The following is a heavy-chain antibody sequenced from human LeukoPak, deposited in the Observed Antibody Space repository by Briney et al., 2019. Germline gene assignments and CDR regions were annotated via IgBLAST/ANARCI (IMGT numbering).Heavy chain of an antibody. D-gene: IGHD2-15*01. CDR3: AKDVDIVVVVAAEY. V-gene: IGHV3-23*01. J-gene: IGHJ4*02. CDR1: GFTFSSYA. CDR2: ISGSGGST. Sequence: GGSLRLSCAASGFTFSSYAMSWVRQAPGKGLEWVSAISGSGGSTYYADSVKGRFTISRDNSKNTLYLQMNSLRAEDTAVYYCAKDVDIVVVVAAEYWGQGTLVTVSS.